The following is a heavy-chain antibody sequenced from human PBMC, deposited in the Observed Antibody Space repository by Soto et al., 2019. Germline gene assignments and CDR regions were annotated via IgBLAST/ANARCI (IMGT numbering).Heavy chain of an antibody. CDR2: IKNKADGGTT. V-gene: IGHV3-15*01. J-gene: IGHJ6*02. CDR3: ATVGYCGGDWCYASSYGMDV. D-gene: IGHD2-21*02. Sequence: EVQLVESGGGLVKPGGSLRLSCAASGFTFNNAWMTWVRRAPGKGLEWIGRIKNKADGGTTDYAAPVKGRFTISRDDSKNMLYLQMHSLKTEDTAVYYCATVGYCGGDWCYASSYGMDVWGQGTTVTVSS. CDR1: GFTFNNAW.